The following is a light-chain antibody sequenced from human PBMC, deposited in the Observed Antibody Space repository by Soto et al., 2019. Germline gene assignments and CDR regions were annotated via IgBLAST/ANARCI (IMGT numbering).Light chain of an antibody. CDR2: GAS. V-gene: IGKV1-5*01. CDR1: QTISSW. Sequence: DIQMTQSPSTLSGSVGDRVTITCRASQTISSWLAWYQQKPGKAPNLLIYGASTLESGAPSRFSGSGSGTEFTLTISSLQPDDFATYYCQQYYSYQYTFGQGTKVDIK. J-gene: IGKJ2*01. CDR3: QQYYSYQYT.